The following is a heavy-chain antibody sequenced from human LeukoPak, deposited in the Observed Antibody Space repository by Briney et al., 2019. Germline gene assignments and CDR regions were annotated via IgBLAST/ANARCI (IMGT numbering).Heavy chain of an antibody. J-gene: IGHJ6*03. Sequence: PGGSLRLSCAVSPFIFSRYSINWVRQAPGKGLEWVSGISWNSGSIAYADSVKGRFTISRDNAKNSLYLQMNSLRAEDTALYYCAKDINANYYYYMDVWGKGTTVTISS. CDR1: PFIFSRYS. CDR3: AKDINANYYYYMDV. CDR2: ISWNSGSI. V-gene: IGHV3-9*01.